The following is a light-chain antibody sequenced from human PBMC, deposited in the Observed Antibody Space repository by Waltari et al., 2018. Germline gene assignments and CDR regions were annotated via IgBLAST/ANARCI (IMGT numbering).Light chain of an antibody. CDR3: KQSSSRPFT. Sequence: CRASREVSTYFNWYQQRPGKAPKLLIYEAFSWQGGVPARFSGSGSGTDFTLNISGLEAEDVAVYYCKQSSSRPFTFGQGTKV. V-gene: IGKV1-39*01. CDR1: REVSTY. J-gene: IGKJ3*01. CDR2: EAF.